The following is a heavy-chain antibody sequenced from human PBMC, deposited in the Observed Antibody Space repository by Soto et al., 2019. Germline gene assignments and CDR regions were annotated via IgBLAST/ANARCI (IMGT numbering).Heavy chain of an antibody. D-gene: IGHD6-19*01. CDR1: GGSISSSSYY. CDR3: ARLEDSSGWYGGGNYFDY. J-gene: IGHJ4*02. Sequence: SXTLSLTCTVSGGSISSSSYYWGWIRQPPGKGLEWIGSIYYSGSTYYNPSLKSRVTISVDTSKNQFSLKLSSVTAADTAVYYCARLEDSSGWYGGGNYFDYWGQGTLVTVSS. V-gene: IGHV4-39*01. CDR2: IYYSGST.